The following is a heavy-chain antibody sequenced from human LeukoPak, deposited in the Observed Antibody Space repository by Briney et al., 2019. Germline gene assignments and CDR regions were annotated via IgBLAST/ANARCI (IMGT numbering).Heavy chain of an antibody. CDR3: AKDGGLLSYYFDY. V-gene: IGHV3-30*18. J-gene: IGHJ4*02. D-gene: IGHD3-10*01. CDR1: GFTFSSYG. Sequence: GRSLRLSCAASGFTFSSYGMHWVPQAPGKGLEWVAVISYDGSNKYFADSVKGRFAISRDNSKNTLYLQMTSLRAEDTALYYCAKDGGLLSYYFDYWGQGTLVTVSS. CDR2: ISYDGSNK.